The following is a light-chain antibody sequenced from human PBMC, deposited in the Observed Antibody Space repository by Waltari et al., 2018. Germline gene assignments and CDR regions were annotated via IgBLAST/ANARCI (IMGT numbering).Light chain of an antibody. Sequence: DIQMTQSPSSLSASVGDRITITSRASQRIATNLNWYQQKQVRAPKLLIFLASKLQSGVPSRFSGSGSGTDFTLTINNLQPEDFALYSCQQSNSSPHTFGGGTKVESK. J-gene: IGKJ4*01. V-gene: IGKV1-39*01. CDR1: QRIATN. CDR3: QQSNSSPHT. CDR2: LAS.